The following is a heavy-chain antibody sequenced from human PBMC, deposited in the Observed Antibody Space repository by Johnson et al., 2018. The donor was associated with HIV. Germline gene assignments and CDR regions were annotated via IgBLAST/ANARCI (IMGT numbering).Heavy chain of an antibody. V-gene: IGHV3-20*04. CDR1: GFTFDDYG. D-gene: IGHD2-21*02. J-gene: IGHJ3*02. CDR2: INWNGGST. Sequence: VQLVESGGGVVRPGRSLRLSCAASGFTFDDYGMTWVRQPPGKGQEWVSGINWNGGSTGYADSVKGRFTISRDNAKNSLYLQMNSLRAEDTALYYCARPHIVVVTAGYAFDIWGQGTMVIVSS. CDR3: ARPHIVVVTAGYAFDI.